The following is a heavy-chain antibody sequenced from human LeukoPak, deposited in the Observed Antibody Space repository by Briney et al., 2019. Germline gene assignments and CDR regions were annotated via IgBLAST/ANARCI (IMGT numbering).Heavy chain of an antibody. CDR3: ARGERGGITIFGVASYYLDY. Sequence: GGSLRLSCAASGFTFSSYAMSWVRQAPGKGLEWVSAISGSGGSTYYADSVKGRFTISRDNSKNTLYLQMNSLRAEDTAVYYCARGERGGITIFGVASYYLDYWGQGTLVTVSS. D-gene: IGHD3-3*01. V-gene: IGHV3-23*01. J-gene: IGHJ4*02. CDR2: ISGSGGST. CDR1: GFTFSSYA.